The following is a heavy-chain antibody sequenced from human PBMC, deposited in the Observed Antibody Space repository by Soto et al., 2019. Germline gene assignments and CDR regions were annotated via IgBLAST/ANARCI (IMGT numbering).Heavy chain of an antibody. CDR3: ARDIYCSGTSCYSDV. CDR1: GGSVSSGSYY. J-gene: IGHJ6*02. D-gene: IGHD2-2*01. CDR2: IYYSGST. V-gene: IGHV4-61*01. Sequence: SETLSLTGTVSGGSVSSGSYYWSWIRQPPGKGLEWIGYIYYSGSTNYNPSLKSRVTISVATSNNQFSLRLSSVTAADTAVYYCARDIYCSGTSCYSDVWGQGTTVTVSS.